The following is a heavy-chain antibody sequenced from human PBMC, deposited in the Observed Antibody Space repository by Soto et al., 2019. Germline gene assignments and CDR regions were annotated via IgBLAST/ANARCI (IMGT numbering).Heavy chain of an antibody. V-gene: IGHV1-18*01. J-gene: IGHJ4*02. CDR3: AIADYGDPDY. D-gene: IGHD4-17*01. CDR2: INAHNGNT. Sequence: QVQLVQSGAEVKKPGASVKVSCKASGSTFPSSTVSWVRQAPGQALEWMGWINAHNGNTKYAQKFQGRLTMTPDASTGTGYIELRSLRSDDTAIYFCAIADYGDPDYWGQGTLVSVSS. CDR1: GSTFPSST.